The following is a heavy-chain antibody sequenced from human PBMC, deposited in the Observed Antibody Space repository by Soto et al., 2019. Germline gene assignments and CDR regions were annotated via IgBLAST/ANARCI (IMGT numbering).Heavy chain of an antibody. CDR1: GFTFSRYW. D-gene: IGHD3-22*01. V-gene: IGHV3-7*04. Sequence: EMQLVESGGDLVQPGGSLRLSCEASGFTFSRYWMSWVRQAPGKGLEWVANRKQDGSEKHYVDYMEGRFTISRDNAKNSLYLQMNSLRVEDTAVHYCARDSSGYITAWFLGVEDYYELRGQGSLVTLSS. CDR3: ARDSSGYITAWFLGVEDYYEL. CDR2: RKQDGSEK. J-gene: IGHJ4*02.